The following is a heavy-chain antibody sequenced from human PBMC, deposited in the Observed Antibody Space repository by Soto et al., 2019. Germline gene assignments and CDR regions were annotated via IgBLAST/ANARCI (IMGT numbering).Heavy chain of an antibody. V-gene: IGHV4-39*01. CDR1: GGSINSSSYY. Sequence: QLQLQESGPGLVKPSEPLSLTCTVSGGSINSSSYYWGWIRQPPGKGLEWIGSGYYSGSTYYNPSLSSRVTISVDTSKNQFSLKLSSVTAADTAVYYCATRIAVAGTSFDIWGQGTMVTVSS. D-gene: IGHD6-19*01. J-gene: IGHJ3*02. CDR3: ATRIAVAGTSFDI. CDR2: GYYSGST.